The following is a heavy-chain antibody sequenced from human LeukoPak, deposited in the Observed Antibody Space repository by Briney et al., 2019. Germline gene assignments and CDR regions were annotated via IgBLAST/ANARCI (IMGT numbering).Heavy chain of an antibody. Sequence: GGSLRPSCAASGFTFSDYYMSWIRQAPGKGLEWVSYISSSGSTIYYADSVKGRFTISRDNAKNSLYLQMNSLRAGDTAVYYCARAGYKPYYYDSSGYPFDYWGQGTLVTVSS. D-gene: IGHD3-22*01. J-gene: IGHJ4*02. V-gene: IGHV3-11*01. CDR2: ISSSGSTI. CDR3: ARAGYKPYYYDSSGYPFDY. CDR1: GFTFSDYY.